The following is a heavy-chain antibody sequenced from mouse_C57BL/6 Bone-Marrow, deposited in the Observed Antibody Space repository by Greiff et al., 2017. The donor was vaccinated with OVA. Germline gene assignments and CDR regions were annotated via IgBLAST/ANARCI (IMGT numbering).Heavy chain of an antibody. Sequence: QVQLQQPGAELVKPGASVKLSCKASGYTFTSYWMQWVKQRPGQGLEWIGEIDPSDSYTNYNQKFKGKATLTVDTSSSTAYMQLSSLTSEDSAVYYCARSSIYDGYDYFDYWGQGTTLKVSS. CDR3: ARSSIYDGYDYFDY. D-gene: IGHD2-3*01. CDR1: GYTFTSYW. J-gene: IGHJ2*01. V-gene: IGHV1-50*01. CDR2: IDPSDSYT.